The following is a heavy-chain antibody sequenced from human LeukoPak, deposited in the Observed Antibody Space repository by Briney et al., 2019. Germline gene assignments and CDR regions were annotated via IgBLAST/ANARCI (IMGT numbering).Heavy chain of an antibody. CDR1: GFTFSSYW. V-gene: IGHV3-74*01. CDR2: INSDGSST. Sequence: GGSLRLSCAASGFTFSSYWMHWVRQAPGKGLVWVSRINSDGSSTSYADSVKGRFTISRDNAKNSLYLQMNSLRAEDTAVYYCARNKNYYDSSGYYFDYWGQGTLVTVSS. J-gene: IGHJ4*02. D-gene: IGHD3-22*01. CDR3: ARNKNYYDSSGYYFDY.